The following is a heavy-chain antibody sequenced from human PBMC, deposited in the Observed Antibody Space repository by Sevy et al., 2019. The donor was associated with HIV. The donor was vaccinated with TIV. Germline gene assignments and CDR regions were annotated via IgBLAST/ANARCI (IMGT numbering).Heavy chain of an antibody. V-gene: IGHV1-18*01. D-gene: IGHD6-19*01. J-gene: IGHJ4*02. CDR3: ARGSSVWYMHFDY. CDR1: GYTFTTYG. Sequence: ASVKVYCKASGYTFTTYGISWVRQAPGQGLEWMGWIGAYNGNTNYAQKFQGRVTMTTDTSTSTAYMELRSLRSDDAAVYFCARGSSVWYMHFDYWGQGTLVTVSS. CDR2: IGAYNGNT.